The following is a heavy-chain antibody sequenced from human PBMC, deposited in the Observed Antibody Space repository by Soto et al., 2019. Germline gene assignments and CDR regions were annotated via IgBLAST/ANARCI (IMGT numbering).Heavy chain of an antibody. J-gene: IGHJ4*02. CDR1: GFTFDDYY. Sequence: EVQLVESGGVVVQPGGSLRLSCAASGFTFDDYYMHWVRQAPGKGLEWVSLISWDGRSTYYADSVKGRFTTSRDNSKNSLYLQMNSLTTEDTAFYYCGKDGAVTDYTNRDYWGQGALVTVSS. D-gene: IGHD4-4*01. V-gene: IGHV3-43*01. CDR3: GKDGAVTDYTNRDY. CDR2: ISWDGRST.